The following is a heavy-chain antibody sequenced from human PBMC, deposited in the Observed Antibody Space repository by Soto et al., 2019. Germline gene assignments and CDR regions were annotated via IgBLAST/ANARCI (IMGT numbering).Heavy chain of an antibody. CDR3: ARGPKQLAFSRRKYIEFYFDY. CDR2: IYTNGNT. CDR1: GFSVGDNH. D-gene: IGHD1-1*01. Sequence: GSLRLSCAATGFSVGDNHMNWVRQTPGKGLEWVSIIYTNGNTYYTDSVKGRFTISRDNSKNTLYLQMNNLRLEDTAVYYCARGPKQLAFSRRKYIEFYFDYWGRGTLVTVSS. J-gene: IGHJ4*02. V-gene: IGHV3-53*01.